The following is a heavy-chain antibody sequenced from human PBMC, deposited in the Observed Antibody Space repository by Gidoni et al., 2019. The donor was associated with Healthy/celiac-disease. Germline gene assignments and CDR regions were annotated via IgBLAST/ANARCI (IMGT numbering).Heavy chain of an antibody. V-gene: IGHV4-34*01. J-gene: IGHJ6*02. D-gene: IGHD2-2*01. Sequence: QVQLHQRGAGLLKPSETLSLTCAVYGVSFSGYYWSWIRQPPGKGLGWVGEINHSGSTNYNPSLKSRVTISVDTSKNQYSLKLSSVTAADTAVYYCAAVPAAIRYYYYGMDVWGQGTTVTVSS. CDR1: GVSFSGYY. CDR3: AAVPAAIRYYYYGMDV. CDR2: INHSGST.